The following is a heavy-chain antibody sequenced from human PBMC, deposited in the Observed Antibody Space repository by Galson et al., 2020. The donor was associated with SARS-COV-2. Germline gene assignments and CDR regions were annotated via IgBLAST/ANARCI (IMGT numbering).Heavy chain of an antibody. Sequence: GESLKISCAASGFTFSSYWMSWVRQAPGKGLEWVANIKQDGSEKYYVDSVKGRFTISRDNAKNSLYLQMNSLRAEDTAVYYCARDSRAAPPFYYYYYGMDVWGQGTTVTVSS. D-gene: IGHD6-6*01. CDR1: GFTFSSYW. V-gene: IGHV3-7*05. J-gene: IGHJ6*02. CDR3: ARDSRAAPPFYYYYYGMDV. CDR2: IKQDGSEK.